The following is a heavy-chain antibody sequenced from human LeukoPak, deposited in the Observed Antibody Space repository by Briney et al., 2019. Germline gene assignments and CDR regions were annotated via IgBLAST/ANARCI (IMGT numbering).Heavy chain of an antibody. V-gene: IGHV3-11*01. CDR3: ARDRGLRYFDGAFDY. D-gene: IGHD3-9*01. J-gene: IGHJ4*02. Sequence: PGGSLRLSCAASGFTFSDYYMSWIRQAPGKGLEWVSYISSSGSTIYYADSVEGRFTISRDNAKNSLYLQMNSPRAEDTAVYYCARDRGLRYFDGAFDYWGQGTLVTVSS. CDR2: ISSSGSTI. CDR1: GFTFSDYY.